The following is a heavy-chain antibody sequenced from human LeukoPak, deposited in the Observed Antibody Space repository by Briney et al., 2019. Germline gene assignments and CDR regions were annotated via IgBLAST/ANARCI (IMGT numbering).Heavy chain of an antibody. Sequence: SETLSLTCTVSGGSISSGGYYWSWIRQPPGKGLEWIGYIYHSGSTYYNPSLKSRVTISVDRSKNQFSLKLSSVTAADTAVYYCARVASSSSSWDYYYYYYMDVWGKGTTVTVSS. CDR1: GGSISSGGYY. CDR3: ARVASSSSSWDYYYYYYMDV. V-gene: IGHV4-30-2*01. J-gene: IGHJ6*03. CDR2: IYHSGST. D-gene: IGHD6-6*01.